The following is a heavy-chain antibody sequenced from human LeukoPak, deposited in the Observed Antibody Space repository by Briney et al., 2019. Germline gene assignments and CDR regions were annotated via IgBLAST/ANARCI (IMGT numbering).Heavy chain of an antibody. V-gene: IGHV3-33*01. J-gene: IGHJ4*02. Sequence: GRSLRLSCAASGFTFSSYGMHWVRQAPGEGLEWVAVIWYDGSNKYYADSVKGRFTISRDNSKNALYLQMNSLRAEDTAVYYCAREGPSYGDHFDYWGQRTLVTVSS. CDR1: GFTFSSYG. CDR2: IWYDGSNK. D-gene: IGHD4-17*01. CDR3: AREGPSYGDHFDY.